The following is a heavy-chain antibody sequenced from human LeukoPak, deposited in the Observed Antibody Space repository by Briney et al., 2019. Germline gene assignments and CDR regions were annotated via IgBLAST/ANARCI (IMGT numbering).Heavy chain of an antibody. V-gene: IGHV3-30*02. CDR1: GFTFSSYG. CDR3: AKAPRYCSSTSCPHYYMDV. Sequence: GGSLRLSCAASGFTFSSYGMHWVRQAPGKGLEWVAVVWYGGSNKYYADSVKGRFTISRDNSKNTLYLQMNSLRAEDTAVYYCAKAPRYCSSTSCPHYYMDVWGKGTTVTVSS. D-gene: IGHD2-2*01. CDR2: VWYGGSNK. J-gene: IGHJ6*03.